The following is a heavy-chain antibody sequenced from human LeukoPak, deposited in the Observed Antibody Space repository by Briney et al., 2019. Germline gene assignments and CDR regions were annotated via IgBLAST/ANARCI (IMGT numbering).Heavy chain of an antibody. CDR2: IRYDGRNK. V-gene: IGHV3-30*02. Sequence: GGSLRLSCGASGFTFSSYGMHWVRQAPGKGLEWVAFIRYDGRNKYYAESVKGRFTISRDNSKNTLYLQMNSLRAEDTAVYYCAKESYIAVAGLGAQNAFDIWGQGTMVTVSS. CDR3: AKESYIAVAGLGAQNAFDI. J-gene: IGHJ3*02. D-gene: IGHD6-19*01. CDR1: GFTFSSYG.